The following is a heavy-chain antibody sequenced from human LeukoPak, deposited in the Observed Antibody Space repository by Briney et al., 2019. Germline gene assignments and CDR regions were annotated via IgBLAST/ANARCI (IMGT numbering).Heavy chain of an antibody. J-gene: IGHJ4*02. V-gene: IGHV3-21*04. D-gene: IGHD6-13*01. Sequence: GGSLRLSCAASGFTFSTYSMNWVRQAPGKGLEWVSSITSSSTSIYFADSVKGRFTISRDNAKNSLYLQMNSLRAEDTAVYYCARGGESFLGIAAAGRFDYWGQGTLVTVSS. CDR2: ITSSSTSI. CDR3: ARGGESFLGIAAAGRFDY. CDR1: GFTFSTYS.